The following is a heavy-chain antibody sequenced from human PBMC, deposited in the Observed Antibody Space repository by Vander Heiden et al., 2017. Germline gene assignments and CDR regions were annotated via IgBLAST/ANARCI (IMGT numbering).Heavy chain of an antibody. V-gene: IGHV3-30*18. Sequence: QVQLVEAGGGVVQPGRSLRLPCAAAGFIFSSYGIHRARPAPGKGLEWVAIISYDGIDKNYADSVKGRFTVSRDNSRNTLFLQMNSLRAEDTAVYYCAKDLGYYDSRGYFDLWGQGTPVTVSS. CDR3: AKDLGYYDSRGYFDL. CDR1: GFIFSSYG. D-gene: IGHD3-22*01. J-gene: IGHJ5*02. CDR2: ISYDGIDK.